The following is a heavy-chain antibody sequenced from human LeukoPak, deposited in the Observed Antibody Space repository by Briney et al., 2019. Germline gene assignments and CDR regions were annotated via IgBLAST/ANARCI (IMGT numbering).Heavy chain of an antibody. D-gene: IGHD4-23*01. V-gene: IGHV3-21*01. J-gene: IGHJ3*02. CDR3: ARDRRFNENYGGNDAFDI. Sequence: GGSLRLSCAASGFTFSSYSMNWVRQAPGKGLEWVSSISSSSSYIYYADSVKGRFTISRDNAKNSLYLQMNSLRAEDTAVYYCARDRRFNENYGGNDAFDIWGQGTMVTVSS. CDR2: ISSSSSYI. CDR1: GFTFSSYS.